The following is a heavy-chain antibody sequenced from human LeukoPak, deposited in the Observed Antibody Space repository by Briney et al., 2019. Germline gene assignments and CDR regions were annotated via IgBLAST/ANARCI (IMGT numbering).Heavy chain of an antibody. Sequence: SETLSLTCTVSGGSISSYYWSWIRQPPGKGLEWIGYIYYSGNTNYNPSLKSRVTISVDTSKNQFSLKLSSVTAAGTAVYYCARGVRYYDSSGYNFDYWGQGTLVTVSS. CDR1: GGSISSYY. D-gene: IGHD3-22*01. CDR2: IYYSGNT. V-gene: IGHV4-59*08. J-gene: IGHJ4*02. CDR3: ARGVRYYDSSGYNFDY.